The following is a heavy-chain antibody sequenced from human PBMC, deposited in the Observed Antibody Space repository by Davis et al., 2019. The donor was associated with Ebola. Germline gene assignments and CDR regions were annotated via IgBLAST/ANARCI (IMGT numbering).Heavy chain of an antibody. J-gene: IGHJ3*02. Sequence: GESLKISCAASGFTFSSYWMSWVRQAPGKGLEWVANIKQDGSEKYYVDSVKGRFTISRDNDKNSLSLQMNGLRDEDTAVYYCAREGCSGGSCYFAFDIWGQGTMVTVSS. D-gene: IGHD2-15*01. CDR1: GFTFSSYW. CDR3: AREGCSGGSCYFAFDI. CDR2: IKQDGSEK. V-gene: IGHV3-7*01.